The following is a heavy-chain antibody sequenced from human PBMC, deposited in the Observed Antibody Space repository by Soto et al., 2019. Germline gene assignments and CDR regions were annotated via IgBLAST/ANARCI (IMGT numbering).Heavy chain of an antibody. CDR2: ISYDGSNK. J-gene: IGHJ4*02. Sequence: QVQLVESGGGVVQPGRSLRLSCAASGFTFSSYGMHWVRQAPGKGLEWVAVISYDGSNKYYADSVKGRFTISRDNSKNTLYLQMNSLRAEDTAMYYCAKDKWSSSWTDYWGQGTLVTVSS. CDR1: GFTFSSYG. D-gene: IGHD6-13*01. CDR3: AKDKWSSSWTDY. V-gene: IGHV3-30*18.